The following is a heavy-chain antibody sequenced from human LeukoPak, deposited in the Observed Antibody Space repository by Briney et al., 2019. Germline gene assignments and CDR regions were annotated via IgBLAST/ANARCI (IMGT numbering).Heavy chain of an antibody. CDR1: GGSISSGSYY. V-gene: IGHV4-61*02. CDR3: AREIARWEWPNWFDP. D-gene: IGHD3-3*01. J-gene: IGHJ5*02. CDR2: IYTSGST. Sequence: SETLSLTCTVSGGSISSGSYYWSWIRQPAGKGLKWIGRIYTSGSTNYNPSLKSRVTISVDTSKNQFSLKLSSVTAADTAVYYCAREIARWEWPNWFDPWGQGTLVTVSS.